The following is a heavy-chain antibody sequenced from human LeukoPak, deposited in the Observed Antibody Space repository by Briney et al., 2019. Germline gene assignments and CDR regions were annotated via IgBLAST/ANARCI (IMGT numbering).Heavy chain of an antibody. D-gene: IGHD3-22*01. V-gene: IGHV3-7*01. CDR3: ARAPAHYYDSSDHYYVGESYFDY. J-gene: IGHJ4*02. CDR1: GFTFTTYW. Sequence: PGGSLRLSCVGSGFTFTTYWMSWVRQAPGKGLEWVANIKQDGSEKYYVDSVKGRFTISRDNANNSLYLQMNSLRAEDTAVYYCARAPAHYYDSSDHYYVGESYFDYWGQGTLVTVSS. CDR2: IKQDGSEK.